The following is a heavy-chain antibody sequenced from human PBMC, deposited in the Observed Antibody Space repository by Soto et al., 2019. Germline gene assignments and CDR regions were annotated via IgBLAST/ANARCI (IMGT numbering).Heavy chain of an antibody. CDR3: ARDNTRMDV. V-gene: IGHV4-59*01. CDR1: GGSITSYY. J-gene: IGHJ6*02. D-gene: IGHD2-2*01. CDR2: IQNSGST. Sequence: QVQLQESGPGLVKPSETLSLTCTVSGGSITSYYWSWMRQPPGKGLEWIGHIQNSGSTNYNPSLKXRXTXXVDTPKNQFSLKLNSVPAADTAVYYWARDNTRMDVWGQGTTVTVSS.